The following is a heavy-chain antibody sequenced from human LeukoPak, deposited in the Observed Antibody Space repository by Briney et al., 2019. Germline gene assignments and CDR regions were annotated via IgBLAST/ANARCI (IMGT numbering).Heavy chain of an antibody. D-gene: IGHD3-16*01. J-gene: IGHJ6*02. CDR1: GFSSRSYT. Sequence: PRASLRLSCAASGFSSRSYTMSWVRQAPGEGLEWVSAISGSGGSTYYADSVKGRFAISRHNSKNTLYLQMNSLRSEDTAVYYCAKEPLHGGYYYYGMDVWGQGTTVTVSS. CDR2: ISGSGGST. CDR3: AKEPLHGGYYYYGMDV. V-gene: IGHV3-23*01.